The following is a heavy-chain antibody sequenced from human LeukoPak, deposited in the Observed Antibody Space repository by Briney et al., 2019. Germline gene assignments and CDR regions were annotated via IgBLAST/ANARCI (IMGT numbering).Heavy chain of an antibody. CDR2: IYYSGNT. Sequence: SETLSLTCTVSGGSISSYYWSWIRQPPGKGLEWIGSIYYSGNTYYNASLKSRVTISVDTSKNQLSLKLSSVTAADTAVYYCARQMGIYFDYWGQGTLVTVSS. CDR1: GGSISSYY. D-gene: IGHD5-24*01. V-gene: IGHV4-59*05. CDR3: ARQMGIYFDY. J-gene: IGHJ4*02.